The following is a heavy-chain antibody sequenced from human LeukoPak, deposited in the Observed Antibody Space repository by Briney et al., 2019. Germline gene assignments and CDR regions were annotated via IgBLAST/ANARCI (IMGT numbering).Heavy chain of an antibody. J-gene: IGHJ6*02. CDR2: IGSSGTTI. CDR3: AREGAYYYGMDV. CDR1: GFTFSSYS. V-gene: IGHV3-48*01. Sequence: GGSLRLSCAASGFTFSSYSMNWVRQAPGKRLEWVSYIGSSGTTIYYADSVKGRFTISRDNSKNTLYLQMNSLRAEDTAVYYCAREGAYYYGMDVWGQGTTVTVSS.